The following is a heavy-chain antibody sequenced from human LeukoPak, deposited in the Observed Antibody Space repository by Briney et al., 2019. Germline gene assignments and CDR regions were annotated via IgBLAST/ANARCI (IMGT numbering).Heavy chain of an antibody. J-gene: IGHJ4*02. D-gene: IGHD6-19*01. V-gene: IGHV3-7*01. CDR1: GFTFSSYW. Sequence: PGGSLRLSCAASGFTFSSYWMSWVRQAPGKGLEWVANIKQDGSEKYYVDSVKGRFTISRDNAKNSLYLQMNSLRAEDTAVHYCARMLSSGWYREFDYWGQGTLVTVSS. CDR3: ARMLSSGWYREFDY. CDR2: IKQDGSEK.